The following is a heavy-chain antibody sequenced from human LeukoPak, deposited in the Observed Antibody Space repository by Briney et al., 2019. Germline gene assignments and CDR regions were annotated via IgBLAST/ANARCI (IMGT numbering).Heavy chain of an antibody. J-gene: IGHJ4*02. CDR1: GFTFSSYG. CDR3: AKAGIAVAGTWGIFDY. Sequence: PGRSLRLSCAASGFTFSSYGMHWVRQAPGKGLEWVAVISYDGSNKYYADSVKGRFTISRDNSKNTLYLQMNSLRAEDTAVYYCAKAGIAVAGTWGIFDYWGRGTLVTVSS. V-gene: IGHV3-30*18. D-gene: IGHD6-19*01. CDR2: ISYDGSNK.